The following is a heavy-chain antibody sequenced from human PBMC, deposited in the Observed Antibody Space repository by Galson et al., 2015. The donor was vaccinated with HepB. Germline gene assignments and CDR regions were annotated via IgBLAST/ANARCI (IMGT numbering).Heavy chain of an antibody. CDR3: ARDLRDYDILTGYYNYWYFDL. CDR2: ISAYNGNT. CDR1: GYTFTSYG. V-gene: IGHV1-18*01. D-gene: IGHD3-9*01. Sequence: SVKVSCKASGYTFTSYGISWVRQAPGQGLEWMGWISAYNGNTNYAQKLQGRVTMTTDTSTSTAYMELRSLRSDDTAVYYCARDLRDYDILTGYYNYWYFDLWGRGTLVTVSS. J-gene: IGHJ2*01.